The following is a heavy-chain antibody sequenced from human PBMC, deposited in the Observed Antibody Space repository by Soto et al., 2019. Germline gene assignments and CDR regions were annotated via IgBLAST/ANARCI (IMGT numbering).Heavy chain of an antibody. CDR2: MNPQTGNT. CDR3: ARLSEESSSSNYDFFYMDV. V-gene: IGHV1-8*01. Sequence: QVQLVQSGSEGKEPGASLKISCQASGYTFTRYDITWVRQATGQGLEWMGWMNPQTGNTAYAEKFQGRVTMTRSTSINTAYMELSGLRSEDTAVYYCARLSEESSSSNYDFFYMDVWGKGSTVTVSS. D-gene: IGHD6-6*01. J-gene: IGHJ6*03. CDR1: GYTFTRYD.